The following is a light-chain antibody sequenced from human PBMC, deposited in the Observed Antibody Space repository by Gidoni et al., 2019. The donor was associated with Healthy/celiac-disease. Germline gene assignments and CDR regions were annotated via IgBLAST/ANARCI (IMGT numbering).Light chain of an antibody. CDR3: QQRSL. Sequence: IVLTQSPATLSLSPGERATLSCRASQSVSSYLAWYQQKPDQAPRLLIYDASNRATGIPARFSGSGSGTDFTLTISSLEPEDFAVYYCQQRSLFGGGTKVEIK. J-gene: IGKJ4*01. V-gene: IGKV3-11*01. CDR1: QSVSSY. CDR2: DAS.